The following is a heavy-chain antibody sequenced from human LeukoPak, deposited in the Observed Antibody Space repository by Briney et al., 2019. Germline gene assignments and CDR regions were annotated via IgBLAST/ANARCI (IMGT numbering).Heavy chain of an antibody. D-gene: IGHD1-1*01. CDR1: GFTFSSYA. Sequence: PGRSLRLSCAASGFTFSSYAMHWVRQAPGKGLEGGAVISYDGSNKYYADSVKGRFTISRDNSKNTLYLQMNSLRAEDTAVYYCARDEPYNWNDVGYYYYGMDVWGKGTTVTVSS. J-gene: IGHJ6*04. CDR2: ISYDGSNK. CDR3: ARDEPYNWNDVGYYYYGMDV. V-gene: IGHV3-30*04.